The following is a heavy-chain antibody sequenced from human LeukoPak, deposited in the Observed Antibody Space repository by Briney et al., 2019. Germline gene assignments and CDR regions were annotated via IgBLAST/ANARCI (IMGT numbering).Heavy chain of an antibody. J-gene: IGHJ4*02. CDR2: IYYSGST. D-gene: IGHD5-18*01. CDR3: ASITVDTAMVYFDY. CDR1: GGSISSYY. Sequence: SETLSLTCTVSGGSISSYYWSWIRQPPGKGLEWIGYIYYSGSTNYNPSLKSRVTISVDTSKSQFSLKLSSVTAADTAVYYCASITVDTAMVYFDYWGQGTLVTVSS. V-gene: IGHV4-59*08.